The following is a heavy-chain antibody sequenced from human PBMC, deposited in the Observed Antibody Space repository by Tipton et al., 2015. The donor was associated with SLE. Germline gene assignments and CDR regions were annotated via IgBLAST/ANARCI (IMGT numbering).Heavy chain of an antibody. Sequence: GSLRLSCAASGFTVSNNWMTWVRQAPGKGLEWVAHIGQDGGEEFYVDSVRGRFIISRDNAKNSLYLQMNSLSVEDTAVYYCAREYQESFYVNGAFDIWGQGTMVTVSS. CDR2: IGQDGGEE. CDR1: GFTVSNNW. CDR3: AREYQESFYVNGAFDI. J-gene: IGHJ3*02. D-gene: IGHD3-10*01. V-gene: IGHV3-7*01.